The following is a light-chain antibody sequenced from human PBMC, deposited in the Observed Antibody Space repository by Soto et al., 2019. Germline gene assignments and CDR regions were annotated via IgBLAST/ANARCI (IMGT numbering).Light chain of an antibody. CDR1: LGISRW. CDR2: TAS. J-gene: IGKJ5*01. V-gene: IGKV1-12*01. CDR3: QQANSFPIT. Sequence: DIQMPQSPSSVSASVGDRVTITCRASLGISRWLAWYQQKPGKAPKLLIYTASTLQSGVPSRFSGSGSGTDFTLTISNLQPEDFATYYCQQANSFPITFGPGTRLEI.